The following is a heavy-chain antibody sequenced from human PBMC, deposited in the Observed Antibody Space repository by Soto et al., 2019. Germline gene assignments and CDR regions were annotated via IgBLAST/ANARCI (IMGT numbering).Heavy chain of an antibody. D-gene: IGHD3-3*01. J-gene: IGHJ4*02. V-gene: IGHV1-18*01. Sequence: ASVKVSCKASGYTFTSYGISWVRQAPGQGLEWMGWISAYNGNTNYAQKLQGRVTMTTDTSTSTAYMELRSLRSDDTAVYYCARAEPANYDFWSGYYSDIDYWGQGTLVTVSS. CDR1: GYTFTSYG. CDR2: ISAYNGNT. CDR3: ARAEPANYDFWSGYYSDIDY.